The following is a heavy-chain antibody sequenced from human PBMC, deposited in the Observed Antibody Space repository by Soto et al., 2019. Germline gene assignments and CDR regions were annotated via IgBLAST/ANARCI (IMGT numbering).Heavy chain of an antibody. D-gene: IGHD2-15*01. J-gene: IGHJ6*03. Sequence: SETLSLTCAVYGGSFSGYYWSWIRQPPGKGLEWIGEINHSGSTNYNPSLKSRVTISVDTSKNQFSLKLSSVTAADTAVYYCARGGNGYCSGGSCYSIRVRYYYYYMDVWGKGTTVT. CDR3: ARGGNGYCSGGSCYSIRVRYYYYYMDV. V-gene: IGHV4-34*01. CDR2: INHSGST. CDR1: GGSFSGYY.